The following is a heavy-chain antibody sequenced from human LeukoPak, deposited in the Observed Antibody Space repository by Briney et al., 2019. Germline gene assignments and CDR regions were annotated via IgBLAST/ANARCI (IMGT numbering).Heavy chain of an antibody. CDR2: IYYSGST. V-gene: IGHV4-39*01. J-gene: IGHJ4*02. D-gene: IGHD6-19*01. Sequence: SETLSLTCTVSGGSISSSSYYWGWIRQPPGKGLEWIGYIYYSGSTNYNPSLKSRVTISVDTSKNQFSLKLSSVTAADTAVYYCARRDSSGWYYFDYWGQGTLVTVSS. CDR1: GGSISSSSYY. CDR3: ARRDSSGWYYFDY.